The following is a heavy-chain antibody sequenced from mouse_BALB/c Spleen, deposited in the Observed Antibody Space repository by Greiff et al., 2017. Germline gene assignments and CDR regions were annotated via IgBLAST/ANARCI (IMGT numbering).Heavy chain of an antibody. V-gene: IGHV2-6-2*01. CDR1: GFSLTSYG. Sequence: QVQLKQSGPDLVAPSQSLSITCTVSGFSLTSYGVHWVRQPPGKGLEWLVVIWSDGSTTYNSALKSRLSISKDNSKSQVFLKMNSLQTDDTAMYYCARGGVYDGYLYAMDYWGQGTSVTVSS. CDR3: ARGGVYDGYLYAMDY. CDR2: IWSDGST. J-gene: IGHJ4*01. D-gene: IGHD2-3*01.